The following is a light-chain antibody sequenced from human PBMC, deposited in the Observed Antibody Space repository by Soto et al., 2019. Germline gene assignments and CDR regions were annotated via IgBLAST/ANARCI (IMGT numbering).Light chain of an antibody. V-gene: IGKV3-11*01. CDR3: QQRSKWPPLT. CDR2: DAS. CDR1: QSVDRY. Sequence: EIVLTQSPATLSLSPGERATLSCRASQSVDRYLAWYQQKPGQAPRLLIYDASNRTTGIPARFSGSGSGTDFTLTISSLEPEDFAVYYCQQRSKWPPLTLGGGTKV. J-gene: IGKJ4*01.